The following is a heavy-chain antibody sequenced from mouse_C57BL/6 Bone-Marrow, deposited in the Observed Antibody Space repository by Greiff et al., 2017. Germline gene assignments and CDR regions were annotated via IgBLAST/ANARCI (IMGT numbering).Heavy chain of an antibody. V-gene: IGHV1-81*01. CDR2: IYPRSGNT. D-gene: IGHD2-12*01. Sequence: QVQLQQSGAELARPGASVKLSCKASGYTFTSYGISWVKQRTGQGLEWIGEIYPRSGNTYYNEKFKGKATLTADKSSSTAYMELRSLTSENSTVYFCARGAYRFFYAMDYWGQGTSVTVTS. CDR1: GYTFTSYG. J-gene: IGHJ4*01. CDR3: ARGAYRFFYAMDY.